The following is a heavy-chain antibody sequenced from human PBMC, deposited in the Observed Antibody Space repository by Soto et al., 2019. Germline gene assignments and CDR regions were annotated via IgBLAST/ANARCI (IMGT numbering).Heavy chain of an antibody. CDR2: IKSKTDGGTT. CDR1: GFTFSNAW. V-gene: IGHV3-15*07. Sequence: PGGSLRLSCAASGFTFSNAWMNWVRQAPGKGLEWVGRIKSKTDGGTTDYAAPVKGRFTISRDDSKNTLYLQMNSLKTEDTAVYYCLYSSSWYGDMLGLDYWGQGTLVTVSS. CDR3: LYSSSWYGDMLGLDY. J-gene: IGHJ4*02. D-gene: IGHD6-13*01.